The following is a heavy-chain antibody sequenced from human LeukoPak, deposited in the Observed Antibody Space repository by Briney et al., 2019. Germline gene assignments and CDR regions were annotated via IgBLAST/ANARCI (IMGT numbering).Heavy chain of an antibody. V-gene: IGHV1-69*05. CDR2: IIPIFGTA. D-gene: IGHD3-22*01. CDR3: ARREMIGGEAVDY. Sequence: SVKVSCKASGGTFTSYAISWVRQAPGQWLEWMGRIIPIFGTANYAQKFQGRVTITTDESTSTAYMELSSLRSEDTAVYYCARREMIGGEAVDYWGQGTLVTVSS. CDR1: GGTFTSYA. J-gene: IGHJ4*02.